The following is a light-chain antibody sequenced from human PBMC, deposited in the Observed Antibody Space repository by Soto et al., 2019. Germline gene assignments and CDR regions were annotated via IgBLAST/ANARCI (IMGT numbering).Light chain of an antibody. CDR3: QQSSNSPRFT. J-gene: IGKJ3*01. CDR2: AAS. CDR1: QSIAYY. V-gene: IGKV1-39*01. Sequence: DIQMTQSPSSLSASVGDRVTITCRASQSIAYYVNWFQQKPGKAPKLLIYAASSLQSGVPSRFSGSGSGTDFTLTISRLQPEDFATYYCQQSSNSPRFTFGQGTKVYI.